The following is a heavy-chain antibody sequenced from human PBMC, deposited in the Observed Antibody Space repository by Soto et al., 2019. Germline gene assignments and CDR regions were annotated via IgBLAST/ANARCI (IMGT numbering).Heavy chain of an antibody. D-gene: IGHD3-10*02. CDR3: AKGVRGVPNWFYP. CDR1: CGSISNSANH. CDR2: IYYSGGT. J-gene: IGHJ5*02. Sequence: QVQLQESGPGLVRPSQTLSLSCTVSCGSISNSANHWSWIRQHPGEGLEWIGYIYYSGGTYYSPSLQGRVTMLLDAAKDQFSLKLSSVTATDTAVYYCAKGVRGVPNWFYPCGQGTLVTVSS. V-gene: IGHV4-31*03.